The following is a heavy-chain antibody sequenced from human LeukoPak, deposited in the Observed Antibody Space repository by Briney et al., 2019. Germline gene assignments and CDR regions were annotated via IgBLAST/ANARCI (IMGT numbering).Heavy chain of an antibody. V-gene: IGHV3-23*01. CDR3: AKADRRVYASTYYFDY. CDR1: GFTVSSNY. Sequence: GGSLRLSCAASGFTVSSNYMSWVRQAPGKGLEWVSAISGSGGSTYYADSVKGRFTISRDNSKNTLYLQMNSLRAEDTAVYYCAKADRRVYASTYYFDYWGQGTLVTVSS. J-gene: IGHJ4*02. CDR2: ISGSGGST. D-gene: IGHD2-8*01.